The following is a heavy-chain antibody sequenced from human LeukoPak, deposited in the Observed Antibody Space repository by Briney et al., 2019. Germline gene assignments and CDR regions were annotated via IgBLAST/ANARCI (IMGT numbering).Heavy chain of an antibody. CDR1: GDSLNPYY. V-gene: IGHV4-59*01. CDR3: ARVVRGVVTSNWFDP. J-gene: IGHJ5*02. Sequence: SETLSLTCTVAGDSLNPYYWTWIRQTPGKELEWIGFVASSGTSNYNPSLKSRVSISIDTSKNQFSLALTSVTPADTAVYYCARVVRGVVTSNWFDPWGQGTLVSVSS. D-gene: IGHD2-21*02. CDR2: VASSGTS.